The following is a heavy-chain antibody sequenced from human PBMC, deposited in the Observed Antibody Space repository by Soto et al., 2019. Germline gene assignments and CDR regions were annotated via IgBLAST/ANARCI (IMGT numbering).Heavy chain of an antibody. V-gene: IGHV4-59*12. CDR3: TMVRGVISYYYYYYMDV. D-gene: IGHD3-10*01. Sequence: PSETLSLTCTVSGGSISSYYWSWIRQPPGKGLEWIGYIYYSGSTNYNPSLKSRVTISVDTSKNQFSLKLSSVTAADTAVYYCTMVRGVISYYYYYYMDVWGKGTTVTVS. CDR1: GGSISSYY. J-gene: IGHJ6*03. CDR2: IYYSGST.